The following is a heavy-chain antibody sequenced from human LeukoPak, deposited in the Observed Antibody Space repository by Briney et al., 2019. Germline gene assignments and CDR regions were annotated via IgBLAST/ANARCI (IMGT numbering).Heavy chain of an antibody. J-gene: IGHJ6*02. V-gene: IGHV1-69*04. CDR2: IIPILGMA. Sequence: SVKVSCKASGGTFSSYAISWVRQAPGQGLEWMGRIIPILGMANYAQKFQGRVTITADKSTSTAYMELSSLRSEDTAVYYCARTPYYDILTAYYYGTDVWGQGTTVTVSS. CDR1: GGTFSSYA. CDR3: ARTPYYDILTAYYYGTDV. D-gene: IGHD3-9*01.